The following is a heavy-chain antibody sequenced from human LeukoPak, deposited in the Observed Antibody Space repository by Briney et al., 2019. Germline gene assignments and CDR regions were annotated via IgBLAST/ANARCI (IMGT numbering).Heavy chain of an antibody. CDR1: GITVSTNY. CDR2: IYSTDKT. V-gene: IGHV3-66*01. Sequence: GGSLRLSCAASGITVSTNYMNWVRQAPGKGLEWVSVIYSTDKTNYADSVQGRFTISRDNAKNTLHLQMDSLTVEDTAVYYCAVSNWMDPWGQGTLVTVSS. J-gene: IGHJ5*02. CDR3: AVSNWMDP.